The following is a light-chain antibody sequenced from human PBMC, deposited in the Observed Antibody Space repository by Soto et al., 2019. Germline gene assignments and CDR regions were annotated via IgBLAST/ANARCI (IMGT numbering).Light chain of an antibody. J-gene: IGKJ5*01. Sequence: IRMTQAPSSFSASTGDRATITFRAIHSISSYLAWYQQKPWKAPKLLIYAASTLQGRVPSRCSGSGAGTDFTLTISCLQSEDFATYYCQQANSFPYTFGQGTRLEIK. V-gene: IGKV1-8*01. CDR3: QQANSFPYT. CDR2: AAS. CDR1: HSISSY.